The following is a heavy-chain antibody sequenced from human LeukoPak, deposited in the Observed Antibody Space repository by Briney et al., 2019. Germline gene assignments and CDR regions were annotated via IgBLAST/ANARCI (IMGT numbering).Heavy chain of an antibody. CDR2: ISAYNGNT. CDR1: GYTFTSYG. CDR3: AXXXXSSGWYXYNWFXP. J-gene: IGHJ5*02. V-gene: IGHV1-18*01. D-gene: IGHD6-19*01. Sequence: ASVKVSCKASGYTFTSYGISWVRQAPGQGLEWVGWISAYNGNTNYAQKLQGRVTMTTDTSTSTAYMELRSLRSDDTAVYYCAXXXXSSGWYXYNWFXPWGQGXLVTVSS.